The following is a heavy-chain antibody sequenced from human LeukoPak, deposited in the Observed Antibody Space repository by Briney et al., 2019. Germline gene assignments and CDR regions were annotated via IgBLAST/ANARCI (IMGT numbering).Heavy chain of an antibody. V-gene: IGHV3-23*01. CDR3: ARQQGYCSDGTCYFDH. CDR2: LGSGVVRP. Sequence: GGSLRLSCAASGFTFNTYAMSWVRQTPGKGLEGVVALGSGVVRPYYADSVKGRFTISRDNSKNTLYLQMNSLRDEDTAMYYCARQQGYCSDGTCYFDHWGQGTLVTVSS. D-gene: IGHD2-15*01. J-gene: IGHJ4*02. CDR1: GFTFNTYA.